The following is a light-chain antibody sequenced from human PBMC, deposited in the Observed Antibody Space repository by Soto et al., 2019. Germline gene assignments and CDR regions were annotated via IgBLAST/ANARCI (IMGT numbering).Light chain of an antibody. J-gene: IGLJ1*01. CDR2: DVS. CDR3: SSYTSSSTLNYV. V-gene: IGLV2-14*03. CDR1: SSDVGGSNS. Sequence: QSVLTQPASVSGSPGQSITISCTGTSSDVGGSNSVSWYQHHPGKAPKLMIYDVSDRPSGVSNRFSGSKSGNTASLTISGLQAEDEAEYYCSSYTSSSTLNYVFGTGTKVT.